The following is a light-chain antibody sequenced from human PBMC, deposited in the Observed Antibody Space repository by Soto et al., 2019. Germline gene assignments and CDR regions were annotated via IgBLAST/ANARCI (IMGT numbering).Light chain of an antibody. CDR2: LNSDGSH. Sequence: QPVLTQSPSASASLGASVKLTCSRSSGNSSYAIAWHQQQQEKGPRYLMKLNSDGSHSKGDGIPDRFSGSSSGAERYLTISSLQSEDEADYYCQTWGTGIPGVFGGGTTLTVL. CDR1: SGNSSYA. CDR3: QTWGTGIPGV. J-gene: IGLJ3*02. V-gene: IGLV4-69*01.